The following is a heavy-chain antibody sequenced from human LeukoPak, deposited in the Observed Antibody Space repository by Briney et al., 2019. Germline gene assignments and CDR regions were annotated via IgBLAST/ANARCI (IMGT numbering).Heavy chain of an antibody. Sequence: GGSLRLSCAASGFTFDDYGMSWVRQAPGKGLEWVSGINWNGGSTGYADSVKGRFTISRDNAKNSLYLQMNCLRAEDTALYYCARMGHVWGSYRYTEYYFDYWGQGTLVTVSS. CDR1: GFTFDDYG. CDR3: ARMGHVWGSYRYTEYYFDY. J-gene: IGHJ4*02. CDR2: INWNGGST. V-gene: IGHV3-20*04. D-gene: IGHD3-16*02.